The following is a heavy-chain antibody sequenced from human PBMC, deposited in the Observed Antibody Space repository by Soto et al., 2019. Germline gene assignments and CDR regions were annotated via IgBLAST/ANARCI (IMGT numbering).Heavy chain of an antibody. Sequence: EVQLVESGGGLIQPGGSLRLSCVASGFTVSSNYMSWVRQAPGKGLEWVSLIYSGGSTYYADSVKGQFTISRDNSKNTLYLQMNSLRADDTAVYYCSRGLGNGDYGDPGDYWGQGTLVTVSS. CDR3: SRGLGNGDYGDPGDY. D-gene: IGHD4-17*01. J-gene: IGHJ4*02. V-gene: IGHV3-53*01. CDR2: IYSGGST. CDR1: GFTVSSNY.